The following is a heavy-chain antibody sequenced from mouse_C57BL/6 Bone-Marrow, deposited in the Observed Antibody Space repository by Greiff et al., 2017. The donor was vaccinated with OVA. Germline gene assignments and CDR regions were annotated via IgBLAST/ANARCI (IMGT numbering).Heavy chain of an antibody. J-gene: IGHJ2*01. Sequence: EVQLQQSVAELVRPGASVKLSCTASGFNIPNSYMPWVKQRPEQGLEWIGRIDPANGNTKYAPKFQGKATITADTSSNTAYLQLSSLTSEDTAIYYCARSNAYYWGQGTTLTVSS. CDR1: GFNIPNSY. V-gene: IGHV14-3*01. CDR3: ARSNAYY. CDR2: IDPANGNT.